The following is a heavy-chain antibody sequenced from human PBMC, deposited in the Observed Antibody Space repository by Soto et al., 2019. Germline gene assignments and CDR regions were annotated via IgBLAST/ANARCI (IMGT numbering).Heavy chain of an antibody. Sequence: SETLSLTCTVSGGSISSYYWSWIRQPPGKGLEWIGYIYYSGSTNYNPSLKSRVTISVDTSKNQFSLKLSSVTAADTAVYYCARARLDDDIAVYYFDLWGQGNLDTVSS. CDR3: ARARLDDDIAVYYFDL. D-gene: IGHD2-15*01. CDR2: IYYSGST. J-gene: IGHJ4*02. CDR1: GGSISSYY. V-gene: IGHV4-59*01.